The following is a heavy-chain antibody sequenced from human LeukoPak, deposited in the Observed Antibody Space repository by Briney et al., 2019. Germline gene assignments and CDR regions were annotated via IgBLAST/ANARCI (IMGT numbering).Heavy chain of an antibody. CDR3: ARELGAVAEN. J-gene: IGHJ4*02. V-gene: IGHV4-59*12. CDR1: GGSISSYY. D-gene: IGHD6-19*01. Sequence: SETLSLTCTVSGGSISSYYWSWIRQPPGKGLEWIGNIYYSGSTNYNPSLKSRVTMSVDTSKNQFSLKLSSVTAADTAVYYCARELGAVAENWGQGTLVTVSS. CDR2: IYYSGST.